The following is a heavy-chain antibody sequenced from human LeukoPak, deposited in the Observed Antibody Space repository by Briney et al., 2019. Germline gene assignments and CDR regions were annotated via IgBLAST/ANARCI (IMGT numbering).Heavy chain of an antibody. D-gene: IGHD1-14*01. CDR2: ISGSGGTT. V-gene: IGHV3-23*01. CDR3: AKVSGGGLYYDGMDV. J-gene: IGHJ6*02. Sequence: GGSLRLSCAASGFTFSSFAMTWVRQAPGKGLEWVSVISGSGGTTYYADSVKGRFTISRDSSKNTLYLQMNSLRAEDTAVYYCAKVSGGGLYYDGMDVWGQGTTVTVSS. CDR1: GFTFSSFA.